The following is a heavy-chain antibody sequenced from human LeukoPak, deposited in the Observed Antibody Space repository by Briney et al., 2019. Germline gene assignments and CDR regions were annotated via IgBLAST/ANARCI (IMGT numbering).Heavy chain of an antibody. CDR3: AKDRLDGAAAEY. J-gene: IGHJ4*02. D-gene: IGHD6-13*01. CDR2: ISTSGAGT. V-gene: IGHV3-23*01. CDR1: GFSFSNYV. Sequence: KTEGSLRLSCAASGFSFSNYVMSWVRQTPGKGLEWVSVISTSGAGTYYAESVKGRFTISRDNSKNTVYLQMNSLRAKDTAVYHCAKDRLDGAAAEYWGQGTLVTVSS.